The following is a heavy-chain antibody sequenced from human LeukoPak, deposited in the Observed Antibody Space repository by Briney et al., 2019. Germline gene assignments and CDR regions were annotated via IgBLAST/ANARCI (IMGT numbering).Heavy chain of an antibody. CDR2: INHSGST. D-gene: IGHD2-2*01. V-gene: IGHV4-39*07. CDR3: ARGLELLWYYYYYYMDV. Sequence: PSETLSLTCTVSGGSISSSSYYWGWIRQPPGKGLEWIGEINHSGSTNYNPSLKSRVTISVDTSKNQFSLKLSSVTAADTAVYYCARGLELLWYYYYYYMDVWGKGTTVTVSS. CDR1: GGSISSSSYY. J-gene: IGHJ6*03.